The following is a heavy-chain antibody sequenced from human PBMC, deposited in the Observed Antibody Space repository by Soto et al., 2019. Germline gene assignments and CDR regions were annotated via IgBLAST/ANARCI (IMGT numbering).Heavy chain of an antibody. Sequence: PGGSLRLSCAASGFTVSSNYMSWVRQAPGKGLEWVSVIYSGGSTYYADSVKGRFTTSRDNSKNTLYLQMNSLRAEDTAVYYCARDHIWSGYYTGSNYYYGMDVWGQGTTVTVSS. CDR1: GFTVSSNY. J-gene: IGHJ6*02. V-gene: IGHV3-53*01. CDR3: ARDHIWSGYYTGSNYYYGMDV. CDR2: IYSGGST. D-gene: IGHD3-3*02.